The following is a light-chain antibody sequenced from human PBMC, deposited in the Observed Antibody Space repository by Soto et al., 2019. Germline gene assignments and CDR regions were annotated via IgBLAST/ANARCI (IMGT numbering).Light chain of an antibody. CDR1: QSISSY. Sequence: DIQMTQSPSSLSASVGDRVTITCRASQSISSYLNWYQQKPGKDPKLLIYAASSLQSGVPSMFSGSGSGTDFTLTISSLQPEDFAPYYCQQSYSTPFTFGPGTKVDIK. V-gene: IGKV1-39*01. CDR3: QQSYSTPFT. J-gene: IGKJ3*01. CDR2: AAS.